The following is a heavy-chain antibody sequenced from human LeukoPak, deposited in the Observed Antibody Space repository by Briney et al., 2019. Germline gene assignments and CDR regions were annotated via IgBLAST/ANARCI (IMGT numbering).Heavy chain of an antibody. Sequence: PGGSLRLSCAASGFTFSSYEMNWVRQAPGKGLEWVSYISSSSSYIYYADSVKGRFTISRDNAKNSLYLQMNSLRAEDTAVYYCARFKRTHDFWSGYYGADFDYWGQGTLVTVSS. CDR3: ARFKRTHDFWSGYYGADFDY. CDR1: GFTFSSYE. CDR2: ISSSSSYI. V-gene: IGHV3-21*05. J-gene: IGHJ4*02. D-gene: IGHD3-3*01.